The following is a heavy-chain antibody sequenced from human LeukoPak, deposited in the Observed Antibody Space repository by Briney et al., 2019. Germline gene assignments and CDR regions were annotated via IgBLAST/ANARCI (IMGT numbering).Heavy chain of an antibody. CDR1: GYTFTTYA. CDR2: INAGNGNT. CDR3: ARDYLPYYYGSGSSLGWFDP. V-gene: IGHV1-3*01. J-gene: IGHJ5*02. Sequence: ASVKVPCKASGYTFTTYAMHWVRQAPGQRLEWMGWINAGNGNTKYSQKFQGRVTITRDTSASTAYMELSSLRSEDTAVYYCARDYLPYYYGSGSSLGWFDPWGQGTLVTVSS. D-gene: IGHD3-10*01.